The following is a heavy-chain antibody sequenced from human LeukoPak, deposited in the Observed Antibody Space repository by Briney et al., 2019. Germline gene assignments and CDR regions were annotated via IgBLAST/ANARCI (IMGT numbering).Heavy chain of an antibody. D-gene: IGHD3-10*01. Sequence: GGSLRLSGAASGFTFSSYAMNWVRQAPGKGLEWVSTISGSGSSTYYADSVKGRFTISRDNSKNTLYLQMSSPRAEDTAVYYCAKRGFDGSGSFYTRDWGQGTLVTVSS. CDR1: GFTFSSYA. V-gene: IGHV3-23*01. J-gene: IGHJ4*02. CDR2: ISGSGSST. CDR3: AKRGFDGSGSFYTRD.